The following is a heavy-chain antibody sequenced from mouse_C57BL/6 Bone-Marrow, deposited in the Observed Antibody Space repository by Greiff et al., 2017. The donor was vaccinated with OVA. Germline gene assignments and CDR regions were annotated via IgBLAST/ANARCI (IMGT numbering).Heavy chain of an antibody. V-gene: IGHV5-12*01. D-gene: IGHD1-2*01. CDR1: GFTFSDYY. CDR3: ARQNYGPSMDY. CDR2: ISNGGGST. Sequence: EVKLMESGGGLVQPGGSLKLSCAASGFTFSDYYMYWVRQTPEKRLEWVAYISNGGGSTYYPDTVKGRFTISRDNAKNTLYLQMSRLKSEDTAMYYCARQNYGPSMDYWGQGTSVTVSS. J-gene: IGHJ4*01.